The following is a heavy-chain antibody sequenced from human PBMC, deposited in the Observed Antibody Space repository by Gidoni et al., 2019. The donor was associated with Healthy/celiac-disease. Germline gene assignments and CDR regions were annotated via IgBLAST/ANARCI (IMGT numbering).Heavy chain of an antibody. Sequence: EVQLVESGGGLVQPGGSLRLSCAASGFTFSSYWMSWVRQAPGKGLEWVANIKQDGSEKYYVDSVKGRFTIFRDNAKNSLYLQMNSLRAEDTAVYYCARDLVGATSLFDYWGQGTLVTVSS. CDR1: GFTFSSYW. V-gene: IGHV3-7*05. D-gene: IGHD1-26*01. J-gene: IGHJ4*02. CDR3: ARDLVGATSLFDY. CDR2: IKQDGSEK.